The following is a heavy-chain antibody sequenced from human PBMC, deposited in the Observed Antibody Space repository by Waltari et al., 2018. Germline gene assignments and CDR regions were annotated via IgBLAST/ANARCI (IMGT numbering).Heavy chain of an antibody. D-gene: IGHD6-13*01. CDR3: ARYSSSWKGSGMDV. J-gene: IGHJ6*02. CDR2: MNHSGST. CDR1: GGSFSGYY. Sequence: QVQLQQWGAGLLKPSETLSLTCAVYGGSFSGYYCSWIRQPPGKGLEWIGEMNHSGSTNYNPSLKSRVTISVHTSKNQFSLKLSSVTAADTAVYYCARYSSSWKGSGMDVWGQGTTVTVSS. V-gene: IGHV4-34*01.